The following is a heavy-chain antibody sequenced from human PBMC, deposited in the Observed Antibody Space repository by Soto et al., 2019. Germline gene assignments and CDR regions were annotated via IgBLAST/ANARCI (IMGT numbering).Heavy chain of an antibody. J-gene: IGHJ4*02. D-gene: IGHD6-19*01. CDR3: AKASATWYSSDWYYFDY. CDR1: GLSISDSY. Sequence: GGSLRLSCATSGLSISDSYMSWIRQAPGKGLEWVAFISFDGSNKYYAESVKGRFTISRDNSKNTLFLQINSLRAEDAAVYFCAKASATWYSSDWYYFDYWGQGTLVTVSS. V-gene: IGHV3-30*18. CDR2: ISFDGSNK.